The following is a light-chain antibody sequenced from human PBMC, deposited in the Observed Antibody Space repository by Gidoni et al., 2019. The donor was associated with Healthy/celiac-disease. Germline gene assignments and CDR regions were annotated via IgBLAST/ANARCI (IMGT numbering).Light chain of an antibody. J-gene: IGLJ2*01. CDR3: QSADSSGTFYVV. Sequence: SSALTLPPPVSVSPGQTARITCSGDALPKQYAYWYQQKPGQAPVLVIYKDSERPSGIPERFSGSSSGTTVTLTISGVQAEDEADYYCQSADSSGTFYVVFGGGTKLTVL. CDR1: ALPKQY. V-gene: IGLV3-25*03. CDR2: KDS.